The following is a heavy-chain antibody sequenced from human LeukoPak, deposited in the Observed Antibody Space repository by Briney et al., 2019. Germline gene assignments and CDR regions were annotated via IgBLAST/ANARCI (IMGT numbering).Heavy chain of an antibody. Sequence: QSGGSLRLSCAASGFTFSNAWMSWVRQAPGKGLEWVGRIKSKTDGGTTDYAAPVKGRFTISRDDSKNTLYLQMNSLKTEDTAVYYCTTADTATAFDIWGQGTMVTVSS. CDR1: GFTFSNAW. CDR2: IKSKTDGGTT. D-gene: IGHD5-18*01. J-gene: IGHJ3*02. V-gene: IGHV3-15*01. CDR3: TTADTATAFDI.